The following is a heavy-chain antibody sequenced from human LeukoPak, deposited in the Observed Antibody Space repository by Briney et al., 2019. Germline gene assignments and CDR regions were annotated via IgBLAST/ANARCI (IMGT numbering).Heavy chain of an antibody. Sequence: PGRSLRLSCAASGFTFSSYAMHWVRQAPGKGLEWVAVISYDGSNKYYADSVKGRFTISRDNSKNTLYLQMNSLRAEDTAVYYCASIDSSGYYWGQGTLVTVSS. CDR3: ASIDSSGYY. CDR1: GFTFSSYA. D-gene: IGHD3-22*01. V-gene: IGHV3-30*14. CDR2: ISYDGSNK. J-gene: IGHJ4*02.